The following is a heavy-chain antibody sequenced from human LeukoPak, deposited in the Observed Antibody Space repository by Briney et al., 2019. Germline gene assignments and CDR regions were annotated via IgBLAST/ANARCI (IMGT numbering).Heavy chain of an antibody. CDR1: GFSLSTSGVG. CDR3: ARTDTVAGTFSFDY. J-gene: IGHJ4*02. V-gene: IGHV2-5*02. Sequence: EAGPTPVKPPQNLTLTCPLSGFSLSTSGVGVGWIPQPPGKAPGGPALIYWDDDKRYSPSLKSRLTITKDTSKNQVVLTMTNMDPVDTATYYCARTDTVAGTFSFDYWGQGTLVTVSS. CDR2: IYWDDDK. D-gene: IGHD6-19*01.